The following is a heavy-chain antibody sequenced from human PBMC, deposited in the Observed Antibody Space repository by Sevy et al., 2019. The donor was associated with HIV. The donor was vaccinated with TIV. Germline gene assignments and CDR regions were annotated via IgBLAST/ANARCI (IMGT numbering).Heavy chain of an antibody. V-gene: IGHV4-4*07. Sequence: SETLSLTCTVSGGSISSYYWSWIRQPAGKGLEWIGRIYTSGSTNYNPSFKSRVTMSVDTSKNQYSLKLNAVTAADTAVYYCARSRYGSGDFDYWGQGTLVTVSS. CDR3: ARSRYGSGDFDY. CDR2: IYTSGST. D-gene: IGHD3-10*01. CDR1: GGSISSYY. J-gene: IGHJ4*02.